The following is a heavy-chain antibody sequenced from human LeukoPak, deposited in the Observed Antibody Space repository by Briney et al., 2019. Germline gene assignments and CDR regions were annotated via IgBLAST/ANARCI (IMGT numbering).Heavy chain of an antibody. CDR1: GYTLTELS. CDR2: FDPEDGET. CDR3: ATDSRITATTGY. D-gene: IGHD1-7*01. Sequence: GASVKVSCKVSGYTLTELSMHWVRQAPGKGLEWMGGFDPEDGETIYAQKFQGRVTMTEDTSTDTAYMELNSLRSEDTAVYYCATDSRITATTGYWGQGTLVTVSS. V-gene: IGHV1-24*01. J-gene: IGHJ4*02.